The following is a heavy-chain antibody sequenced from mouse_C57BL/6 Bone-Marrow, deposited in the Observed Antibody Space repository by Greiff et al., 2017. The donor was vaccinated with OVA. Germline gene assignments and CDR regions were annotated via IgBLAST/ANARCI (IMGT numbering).Heavy chain of an antibody. Sequence: QVQLQQSGPGLVQPSQSLSITCTVSGFSLTSYGVHWVRQSPGKGLEWLGVIWRGGSTDYNAAFMSRLSITKDNSKSQVFFKMNSLQADDTAIYYCAKNRDGWWITTRYYAMDYWGQGTSVTVSS. D-gene: IGHD2-4*01. CDR2: IWRGGST. J-gene: IGHJ4*01. V-gene: IGHV2-5*01. CDR3: AKNRDGWWITTRYYAMDY. CDR1: GFSLTSYG.